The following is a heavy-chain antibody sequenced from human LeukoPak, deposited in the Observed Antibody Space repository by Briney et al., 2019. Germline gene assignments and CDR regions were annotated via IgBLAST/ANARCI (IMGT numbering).Heavy chain of an antibody. CDR2: ISGSGGST. D-gene: IGHD2-15*01. CDR3: AKALSAGYSYGSFDY. CDR1: GFTFSSYV. Sequence: LPGGSLRLSCAASGFTFSSYVMRWVRQPPGKGLEWVSAISGSGGSTYYADSVKGRFTISRDNSKNTLYLQMNSLRAEDTAVYYCAKALSAGYSYGSFDYWGQGNLVTVSS. V-gene: IGHV3-23*01. J-gene: IGHJ4*02.